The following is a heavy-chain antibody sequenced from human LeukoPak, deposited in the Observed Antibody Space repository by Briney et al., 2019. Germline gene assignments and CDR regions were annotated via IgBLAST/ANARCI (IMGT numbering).Heavy chain of an antibody. V-gene: IGHV1-46*01. J-gene: IGHJ4*02. CDR1: GYTFTRYY. D-gene: IGHD3-22*01. Sequence: GASVKVSCKASGYTFTRYYMHWVRQAPGQGLEWMGIINPSGGSRTYAEQFQGRVTITADKSTSTAYVELSSLRSEDTAVYYCAKWGNYYDSSGYYPDYWGQGTLVTVSS. CDR2: INPSGGSR. CDR3: AKWGNYYDSSGYYPDY.